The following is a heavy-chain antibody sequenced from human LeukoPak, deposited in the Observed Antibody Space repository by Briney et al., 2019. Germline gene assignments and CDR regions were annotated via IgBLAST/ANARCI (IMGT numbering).Heavy chain of an antibody. CDR3: ARDRAWNYFDY. CDR1: GFTFSRHG. Sequence: GGSLRLSCAPSGFTFSRHGMHWVRQAPGKGLEWVAIISNDGSRKYYAHSVEGRFTISRDNSKNTLYLQMDSLRAEDAAVYYCARDRAWNYFDYWGQGTLVTVSS. J-gene: IGHJ4*02. V-gene: IGHV3-30*03. CDR2: ISNDGSRK. D-gene: IGHD3-3*01.